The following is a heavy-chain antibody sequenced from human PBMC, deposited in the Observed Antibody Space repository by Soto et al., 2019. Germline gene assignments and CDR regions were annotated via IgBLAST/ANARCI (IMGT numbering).Heavy chain of an antibody. D-gene: IGHD4-17*01. CDR1: GFTFKSYA. J-gene: IGHJ3*02. CDR3: GKDPNGDYVGAFDM. CDR2: ISASGGRT. V-gene: IGHV3-23*01. Sequence: EVQLLESGGSLVQPGGSLRLSCAASGFTFKSYAMSWARQAPGAGPEWVSGISASGGRTYYADSVKGRFTISRDNSKNTVVLEMNSLRVEDTALYYCGKDPNGDYVGAFDMWGRGAMVTVSS.